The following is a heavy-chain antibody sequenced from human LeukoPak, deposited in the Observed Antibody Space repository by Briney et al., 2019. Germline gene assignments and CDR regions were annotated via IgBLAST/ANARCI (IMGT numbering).Heavy chain of an antibody. D-gene: IGHD2-15*01. CDR1: GFTFSNAW. CDR3: TTSCRGGSCPFDY. V-gene: IGHV3-15*01. J-gene: IGHJ4*02. Sequence: PGGSLRLSCAASGFTFSNAWMSWVRQAPGKGLEWVGRIKSKTDGGTTDYAAPVKGRFTISRDDSKNTLYLQMNSLKTEDTAVYYCTTSCRGGSCPFDYWGQGTLVTVSS. CDR2: IKSKTDGGTT.